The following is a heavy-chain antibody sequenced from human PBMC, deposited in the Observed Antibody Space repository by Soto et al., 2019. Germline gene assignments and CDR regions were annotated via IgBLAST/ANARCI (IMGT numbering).Heavy chain of an antibody. J-gene: IGHJ5*02. Sequence: PSETLSLTCTVSGGSVSSGSYYWSWIRQPPGKGLEWIGNIYYSGSTNYNPSLKSRVTISVDTSKNQFSLKLSSVTAADTAVYYCARAMPTSNTIFRVVIKVGWFDPWGQGTLVTV. D-gene: IGHD3-3*01. CDR2: IYYSGST. CDR3: ARAMPTSNTIFRVVIKVGWFDP. CDR1: GGSVSSGSYY. V-gene: IGHV4-61*01.